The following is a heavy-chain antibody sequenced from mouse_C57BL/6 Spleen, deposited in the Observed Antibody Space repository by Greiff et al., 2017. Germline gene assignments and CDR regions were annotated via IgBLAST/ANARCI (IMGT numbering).Heavy chain of an antibody. V-gene: IGHV5-17*01. J-gene: IGHJ4*01. Sequence: EVQLQESGGGLVKPGGSLKLSCAASGFTFSDYGMHWVRQAPEKGLEWVAYISSGSSTIYYADTVKGRFTISRDNAKNTLFLQMTSLRSEDTAMYYCARDDGYYVYAMDYWGRGTSVTVSS. CDR2: ISSGSSTI. D-gene: IGHD2-3*01. CDR3: ARDDGYYVYAMDY. CDR1: GFTFSDYG.